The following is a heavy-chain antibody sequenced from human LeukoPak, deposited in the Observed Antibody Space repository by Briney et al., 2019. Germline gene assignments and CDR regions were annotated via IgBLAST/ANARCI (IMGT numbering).Heavy chain of an antibody. CDR3: ARYSYDSGSDY. V-gene: IGHV1-2*02. CDR1: GYTLTELS. D-gene: IGHD3-22*01. Sequence: ASVKVSCKVSGYTLTELSMHWVRQAPGQGLEWMGWINPNSGGTNYAQKFQGRVTMTRDTSISTAYMELSRLRSDDTAVYYCARYSYDSGSDYWGQGTLVTVSS. CDR2: INPNSGGT. J-gene: IGHJ4*02.